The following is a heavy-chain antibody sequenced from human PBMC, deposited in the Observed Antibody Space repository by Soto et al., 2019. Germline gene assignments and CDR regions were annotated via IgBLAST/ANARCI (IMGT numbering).Heavy chain of an antibody. CDR1: GGTFVSSA. Sequence: QVQLVQPGAELKEPGSSVRVSCRVSGGTFVSSAFAWVRQSLGEGIEWMGGIVPILGTTKYAEKFQGRVTISADESTRTAYLELSSLVLADTAVYFCAKKNPHGDSNKAWLDPWGQGTLVIVSS. D-gene: IGHD2-15*01. V-gene: IGHV1-69*01. J-gene: IGHJ5*02. CDR3: AKKNPHGDSNKAWLDP. CDR2: IVPILGTT.